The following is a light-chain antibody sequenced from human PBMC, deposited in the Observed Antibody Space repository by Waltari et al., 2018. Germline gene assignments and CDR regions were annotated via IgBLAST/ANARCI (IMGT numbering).Light chain of an antibody. Sequence: QSVLTQPPSVSGAPGPRVTFPCTGPTSNIGAGFGVPWYQQLPGTAPKLLIFDNSVRPSGVPDRFSGSKSGTSASLAITGLQAEDEADYYCQSYDRSLSASVFGGGTKLTVL. J-gene: IGLJ3*02. CDR1: TSNIGAGFG. CDR2: DNS. CDR3: QSYDRSLSASV. V-gene: IGLV1-40*01.